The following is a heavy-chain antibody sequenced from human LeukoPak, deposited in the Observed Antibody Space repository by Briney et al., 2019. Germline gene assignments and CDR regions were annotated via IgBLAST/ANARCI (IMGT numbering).Heavy chain of an antibody. CDR2: MNPNSGNT. CDR3: ARRKGYCTNGVCYIWFDP. D-gene: IGHD2-8*01. CDR1: GYTFTNYD. J-gene: IGHJ5*02. V-gene: IGHV1-8*03. Sequence: ASVKVSCKASGYTFTNYDIKGVRQATGQGLEWMGWMNPNSGNTGYAQKFQGRVTITRDTSISTAYMELSSLRSEDTAVYYCARRKGYCTNGVCYIWFDPWPQGTLVTVSS.